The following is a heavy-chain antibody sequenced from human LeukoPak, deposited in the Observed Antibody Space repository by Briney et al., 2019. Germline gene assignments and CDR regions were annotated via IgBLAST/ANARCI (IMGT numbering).Heavy chain of an antibody. CDR3: ARQLPLSMVRGVNWFDP. CDR2: IDPSDSYT. V-gene: IGHV5-10-1*01. Sequence: GESLKISCKGSGYSFTSYWISWVRQMPGKGLEWMWRIDPSDSYTNYSPSFQGHVTISADKSISTAYLQWSSLKASDTAMYYCARQLPLSMVRGVNWFDPWGQGTLVTVSS. CDR1: GYSFTSYW. D-gene: IGHD3-10*01. J-gene: IGHJ5*02.